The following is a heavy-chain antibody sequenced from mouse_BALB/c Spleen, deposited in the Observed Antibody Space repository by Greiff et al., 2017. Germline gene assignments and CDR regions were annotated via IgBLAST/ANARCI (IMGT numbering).Heavy chain of an antibody. V-gene: IGHV1-82*01. Sequence: QVQLQQSGPELVKPGASVKISCKASGYAFSSSWMNWVKQRPGQGLEWIGRIYPGDGDTNYNGKFKGKATLTADKSSSTAYMQLSSLTSVDSAVYFCARSGLRRDWYYAMDYWGQGTSVTVSA. CDR2: IYPGDGDT. CDR1: GYAFSSSW. J-gene: IGHJ4*01. CDR3: ARSGLRRDWYYAMDY. D-gene: IGHD2-2*01.